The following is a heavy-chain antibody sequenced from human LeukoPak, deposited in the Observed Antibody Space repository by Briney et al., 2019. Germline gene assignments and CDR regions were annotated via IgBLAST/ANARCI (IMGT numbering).Heavy chain of an antibody. Sequence: SETLSLTCAVSGGSISSSNWWSWVRQPPGKGLEWIGEIYHSGSTNYNPSLKSRVTISVDTSKNQFSLKLSSVTAADTAVYYCARTIKEEPDWNYGVLYYYYYMDVWGKGTTVTVSS. J-gene: IGHJ6*03. CDR3: ARTIKEEPDWNYGVLYYYYYMDV. CDR1: GGSISSSNW. D-gene: IGHD1-7*01. V-gene: IGHV4-4*02. CDR2: IYHSGST.